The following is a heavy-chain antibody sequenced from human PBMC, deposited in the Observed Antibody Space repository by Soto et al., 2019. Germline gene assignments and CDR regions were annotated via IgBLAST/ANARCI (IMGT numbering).Heavy chain of an antibody. CDR3: VRDTADDCRSDTCYVPLQH. J-gene: IGHJ1*01. V-gene: IGHV3-30*04. CDR2: ISANRYNQ. CDR1: GFPFSTFA. D-gene: IGHD2-2*01. Sequence: QVQLVDSGGGVAQPGRSLRLSCAASGFPFSTFAIHWVRQAPGKGLEWVAAISANRYNQFYGHSVKGRFIISRDNSWNTVDLQMNSVRVEDTALYYCVRDTADDCRSDTCYVPLQHWGQGTLVTVSS.